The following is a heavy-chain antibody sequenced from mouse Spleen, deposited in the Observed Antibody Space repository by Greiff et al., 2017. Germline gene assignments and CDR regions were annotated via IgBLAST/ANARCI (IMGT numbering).Heavy chain of an antibody. V-gene: IGHV1-85*01. J-gene: IGHJ3*01. CDR1: GYPFKSYE. D-gene: IGHD1-1*01. CDR3: ARTYYYGSSYWFAY. Sequence: VQLQQSGPELVKPGASVKFSCKASGYPFKSYEITGVKQRPGQGLEWIGWIYPRDGSTKYNEKFKGKATLTVDTSSSTAYMELHSLTSEDSAVYFCARTYYYGSSYWFAYWGQGTLVTVSA. CDR2: IYPRDGST.